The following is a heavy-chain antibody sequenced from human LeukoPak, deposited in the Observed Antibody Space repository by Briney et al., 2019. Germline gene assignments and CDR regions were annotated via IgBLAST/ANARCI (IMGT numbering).Heavy chain of an antibody. CDR2: IRYDGSNK. CDR3: ARDKWGVYSSSPDQFDY. D-gene: IGHD6-6*01. CDR1: GFIFSSYG. Sequence: PGGSLRLSCAASGFIFSSYGMHWVRQAPGKGLEWVAFIRYDGSNKYYADSVKGRFTISRDNAKNSLYLQMNSLRAEDTAVYYCARDKWGVYSSSPDQFDYWGQGTLVTVSS. J-gene: IGHJ4*02. V-gene: IGHV3-30*02.